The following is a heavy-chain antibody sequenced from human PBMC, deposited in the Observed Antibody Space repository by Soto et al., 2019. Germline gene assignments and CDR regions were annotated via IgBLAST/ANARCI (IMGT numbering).Heavy chain of an antibody. CDR3: ARRTGCSGGSCYQLFDH. V-gene: IGHV4-39*01. D-gene: IGHD2-15*01. CDR1: GGSISSSSYY. Sequence: QLQLQESGPGLVKPSETLSLTCTVSGGSISSSSYYCGWSRQPPGKGLEWIGSIYYSGSTYYNPSLKSRVTITGDTSKHRFSLKLSSVTAADTAVYYCARRTGCSGGSCYQLFDHWGQGTLVTVSS. J-gene: IGHJ4*02. CDR2: IYYSGST.